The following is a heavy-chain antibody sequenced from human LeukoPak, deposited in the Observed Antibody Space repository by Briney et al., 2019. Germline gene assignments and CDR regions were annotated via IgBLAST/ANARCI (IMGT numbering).Heavy chain of an antibody. V-gene: IGHV4-59*06. D-gene: IGHD1-1*01. Sequence: SETLSLTCTVSGGSISSYYWSWIRQPAGKGLEWIGYIYYSGSTYYNPSLKSRVTISVDTSKNQFSLKLSSVTAADTAVYYCAREPRYNWNDPREAFDIWGQGTMVTVSS. J-gene: IGHJ3*02. CDR2: IYYSGST. CDR3: AREPRYNWNDPREAFDI. CDR1: GGSISSYY.